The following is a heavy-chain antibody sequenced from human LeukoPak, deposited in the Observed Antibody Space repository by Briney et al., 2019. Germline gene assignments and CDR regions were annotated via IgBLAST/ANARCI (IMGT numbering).Heavy chain of an antibody. CDR3: ARGIASTSCYGPSCNWFDP. Sequence: ASVKVSCKASGYTFTGYYMHWMRQAPGQGLEWMGWINPNSGGTNYAQKFQGRVTMTRDTSISTAYMELSRLRSDDTAVYYCARGIASTSCYGPSCNWFDPWGQGTLVTVSS. V-gene: IGHV1-2*02. J-gene: IGHJ5*02. CDR2: INPNSGGT. D-gene: IGHD2-2*01. CDR1: GYTFTGYY.